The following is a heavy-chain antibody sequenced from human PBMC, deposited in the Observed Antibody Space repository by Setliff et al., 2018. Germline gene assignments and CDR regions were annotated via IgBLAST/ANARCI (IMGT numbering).Heavy chain of an antibody. CDR1: GFSFNKHA. D-gene: IGHD3-22*01. CDR3: AKDRGPIDYYDSSGFNH. CDR2: IWYDGSYK. V-gene: IGHV3-33*06. Sequence: GGSLRLSCAASGFSFNKHAMHWVRQAPGKGLEWVAEIWYDGSYKYYADSVKGRFTISRDNSKNTLYLQMNSLRAEDTAVYYCAKDRGPIDYYDSSGFNHWGQGTLVTVSS. J-gene: IGHJ4*02.